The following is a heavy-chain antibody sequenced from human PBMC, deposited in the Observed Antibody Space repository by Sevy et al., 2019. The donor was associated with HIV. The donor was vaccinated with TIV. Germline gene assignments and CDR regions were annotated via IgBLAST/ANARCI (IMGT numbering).Heavy chain of an antibody. Sequence: GGSLRLSCAASGLTFGKYSMSWVRQPPGKGLEWVSTLSFGCGEINYADSVKGRFTISRDNSKSSVYLQMNNLRPEDTAVYYCAREGCTKPHDYWGQGTLVTVSS. CDR2: LSFGCGEI. J-gene: IGHJ4*02. CDR1: GLTFGKYS. CDR3: AREGCTKPHDY. D-gene: IGHD2-8*01. V-gene: IGHV3-23*01.